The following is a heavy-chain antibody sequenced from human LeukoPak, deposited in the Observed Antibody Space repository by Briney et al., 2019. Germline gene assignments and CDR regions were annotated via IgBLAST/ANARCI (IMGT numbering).Heavy chain of an antibody. V-gene: IGHV4-4*02. CDR2: VYHSGIT. J-gene: IGHJ4*02. D-gene: IGHD2-2*01. Sequence: SETLSLTCAVSGGSITSSNWWTWVRQAPGKGLEWIGEVYHSGITNYNLSLKSRLTLSVDMSNNEFSLRLNSVTAADTAVYYCAKYRPPRLWGQGTPVTVSS. CDR1: GGSITSSNW. CDR3: AKYRPPRL.